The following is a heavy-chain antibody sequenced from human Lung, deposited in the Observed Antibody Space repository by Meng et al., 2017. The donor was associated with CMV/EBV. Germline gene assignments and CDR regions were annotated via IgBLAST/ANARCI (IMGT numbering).Heavy chain of an antibody. CDR1: GGFISSSTYY. CDR3: ARGDSGSYYFDY. J-gene: IGHJ4*02. D-gene: IGHD1-26*01. V-gene: IGHV4-39*07. Sequence: GSLRLXCTVSGGFISSSTYYWGWVRQPPGKGLEWIGSLYYSGSTYYNPSLKSRVTISVDTSMNQFSLKLSSVTAADTAMYYCARGDSGSYYFDYWGQGTLVTVSS. CDR2: LYYSGST.